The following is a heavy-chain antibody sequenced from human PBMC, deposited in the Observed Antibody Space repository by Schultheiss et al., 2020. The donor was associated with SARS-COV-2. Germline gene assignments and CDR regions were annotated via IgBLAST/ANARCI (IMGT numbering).Heavy chain of an antibody. CDR2: INPNSGGT. J-gene: IGHJ4*02. D-gene: IGHD4-17*01. CDR1: GYTFTGYY. Sequence: ASVKVSCKASGYTFTGYYMHWVRQAPGQGLEWMGGINPNSGGTNYAQKFQGRVTMTRDTSISIAYMEVSSLRSEDTAVYYCARDFRATVTFDSWGQGTLVTVSS. CDR3: ARDFRATVTFDS. V-gene: IGHV1-2*02.